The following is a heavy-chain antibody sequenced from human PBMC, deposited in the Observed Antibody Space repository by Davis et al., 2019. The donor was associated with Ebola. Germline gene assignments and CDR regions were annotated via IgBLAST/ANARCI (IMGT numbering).Heavy chain of an antibody. CDR3: AKDGYYYGMDV. J-gene: IGHJ6*02. CDR1: GFTFDDYA. Sequence: GGSLRLSCAASGFTFDDYAMHWVRQVPGKGLEWVSGISWNSYNIDYVESVKGRFSISRDNARNSLHLQMNSLRPEDTAFYYCAKDGYYYGMDVWGQGTTVTVSS. CDR2: ISWNSYNI. V-gene: IGHV3-9*01.